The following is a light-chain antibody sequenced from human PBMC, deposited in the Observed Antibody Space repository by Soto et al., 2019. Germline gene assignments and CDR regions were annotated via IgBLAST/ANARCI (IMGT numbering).Light chain of an antibody. J-gene: IGKJ1*01. CDR3: QQYGSSGT. V-gene: IGKV3-20*01. CDR2: GAS. Sequence: LTQSPGNRSLYSGERATLSCRASQSVRRSHLAWYQQKPGQAPRLLIYGASNRATGIPDRFSGSGSGTDFTLTISRLEPEDFAVYYCQQYGSSGTFGQGTKVDIK. CDR1: QSVRRSH.